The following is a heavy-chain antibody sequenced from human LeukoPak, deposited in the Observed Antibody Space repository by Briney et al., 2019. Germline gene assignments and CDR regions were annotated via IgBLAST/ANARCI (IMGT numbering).Heavy chain of an antibody. CDR1: GGSVSSGSYY. D-gene: IGHD1-26*01. V-gene: IGHV4-61*01. CDR2: IYYSGST. J-gene: IGHJ4*02. CDR3: ARHPAWEYFDY. Sequence: SETLSLTCTVSGGSVSSGSYYWSWIRQPPGKGLEWIGYIYYSGSTNYNPSLKSRVTISVDTSKNQFSLKLSSVTAADTAVYYCARHPAWEYFDYWGQGTLATVSS.